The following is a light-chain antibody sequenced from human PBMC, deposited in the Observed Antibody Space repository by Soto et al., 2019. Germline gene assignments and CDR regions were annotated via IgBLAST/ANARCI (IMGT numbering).Light chain of an antibody. Sequence: QSVLTRPRSVSGSPGQSVTISCTGTSSDVGGYNYVSWYQQHPGKAPKLMIYDVSKRPSGVPDRFSGSKSGNTASLTISGLQAEDEADYYCCSYASSCPRVFGTGTKVTVL. V-gene: IGLV2-11*01. CDR2: DVS. J-gene: IGLJ1*01. CDR1: SSDVGGYNY. CDR3: CSYASSCPRV.